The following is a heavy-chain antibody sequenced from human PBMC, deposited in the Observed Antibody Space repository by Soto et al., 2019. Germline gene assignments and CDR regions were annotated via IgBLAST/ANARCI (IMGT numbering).Heavy chain of an antibody. D-gene: IGHD6-19*01. CDR1: GFTFSSYW. CDR3: ARQYSSGWDWYFDL. CDR2: INSDGSST. V-gene: IGHV3-74*01. Sequence: EVQLVESGGGLVQPGGSLRLSCAASGFTFSSYWMHWVRQAPGKGLVWVSRINSDGSSTSYADSVKGRFTISRDNVKNTLYLQMNSLRAEDTAVYYCARQYSSGWDWYFDLWGRGTLVTVSS. J-gene: IGHJ2*01.